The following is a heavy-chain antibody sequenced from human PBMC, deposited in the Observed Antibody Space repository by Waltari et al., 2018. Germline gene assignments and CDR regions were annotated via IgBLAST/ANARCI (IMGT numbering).Heavy chain of an antibody. CDR1: GYTFTDYY. CDR2: VGPEDGET. D-gene: IGHD3-10*01. J-gene: IGHJ2*01. Sequence: EVQLVQSGAEVKKPGATVKISCKVSGYTFTDYYMHWVQQAPGKGFGWMGLVGPEDGETIYAEKSQGRVTITADTSTDTAYMELSSLRSEDTAVYYCATPRRAGSDFDLWGRGTLVTVSS. V-gene: IGHV1-69-2*01. CDR3: ATPRRAGSDFDL.